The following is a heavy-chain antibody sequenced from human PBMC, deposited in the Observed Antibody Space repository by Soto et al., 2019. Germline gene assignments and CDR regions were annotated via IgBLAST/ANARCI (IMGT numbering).Heavy chain of an antibody. V-gene: IGHV1-8*01. CDR3: ARDIGPALDWFGP. D-gene: IGHD5-18*01. CDR1: GYSISSYD. CDR2: MNPKSGQR. Sequence: EASVKVSCKASGYSISSYDINWVRQASGQGLEWMGWMNPKSGQRAYTPRFQGRVTMTANTSINTAYMELSSLRSEDTAVYYCARDIGPALDWFGPWGQGTLVTVSS. J-gene: IGHJ5*02.